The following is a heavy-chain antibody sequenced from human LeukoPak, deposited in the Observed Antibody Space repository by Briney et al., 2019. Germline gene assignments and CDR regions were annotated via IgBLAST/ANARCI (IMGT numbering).Heavy chain of an antibody. CDR2: IYHSGST. CDR1: GGSISSGGYS. Sequence: SETLSLTCAVSGGSISSGGYSWSWIRQPPGKGLEWIGYIYHSGSTYYNPSLKSRVTISVDRSKNQFSLKLSSVTAADTAVYYCAREGVSYYYGSGFDPWGQGTLVTVSS. D-gene: IGHD3-10*01. V-gene: IGHV4-30-2*01. CDR3: AREGVSYYYGSGFDP. J-gene: IGHJ5*02.